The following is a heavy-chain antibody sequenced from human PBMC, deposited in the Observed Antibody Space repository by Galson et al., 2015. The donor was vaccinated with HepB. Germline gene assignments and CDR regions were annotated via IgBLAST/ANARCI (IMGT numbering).Heavy chain of an antibody. D-gene: IGHD2/OR15-2a*01. J-gene: IGHJ6*03. CDR3: ARGGNIYQLFYAVPDDHYYYMDV. CDR1: GFTLSNYP. CDR2: ISNDGSNK. Sequence: SLRLSCAASGFTLSNYPLHWVRQAPGKGLEWVALISNDGSNKYYADSVKGRFTISRDNSKNTLYLQMNSLRAEDTAMYYCARGGNIYQLFYAVPDDHYYYMDVWGKGTTVTVSS. V-gene: IGHV3-30-3*01.